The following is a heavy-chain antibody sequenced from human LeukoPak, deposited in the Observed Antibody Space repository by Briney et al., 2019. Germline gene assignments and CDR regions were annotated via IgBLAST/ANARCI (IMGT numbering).Heavy chain of an antibody. J-gene: IGHJ4*02. Sequence: GGSLRLSCAASGFTFSSYGMHWVRQAPGKGLEWVSGISPSADIKYYADSVKGRFTISRDNSKNMLYLEVISLTADDTAVYYCAKDDAWLRFGEWSQGTLVTVSS. D-gene: IGHD3-10*01. CDR1: GFTFSSYG. CDR3: AKDDAWLRFGE. CDR2: ISPSADIK. V-gene: IGHV3-23*01.